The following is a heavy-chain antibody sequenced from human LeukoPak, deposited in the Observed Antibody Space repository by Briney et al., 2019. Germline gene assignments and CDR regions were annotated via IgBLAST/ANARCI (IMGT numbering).Heavy chain of an antibody. CDR1: GGSISSHY. D-gene: IGHD5-24*01. V-gene: IGHV4-59*11. J-gene: IGHJ4*02. Sequence: SETLSLTCTVSGGSISSHYWSWIRQPPGKGLEWIGYIYYSGCTNYNPSLKSRVTISVDTSKNQFSLKLSSVTAADTAVYYCARDGYNYEVGYWGQGTLVTVSS. CDR2: IYYSGCT. CDR3: ARDGYNYEVGY.